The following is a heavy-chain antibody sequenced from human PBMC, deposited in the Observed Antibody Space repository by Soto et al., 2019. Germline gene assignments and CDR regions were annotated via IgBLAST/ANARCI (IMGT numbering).Heavy chain of an antibody. Sequence: GASVKVSCKASGYTFTNYPMHWVRQAPGQRLEWMGWINAGNGNTKYSQKFQGRVTTSRDTSTTTAYMELSSLGSEDTAVYYCARDNAGLGDYWGQGTLVTVSS. J-gene: IGHJ4*02. V-gene: IGHV1-3*01. CDR2: INAGNGNT. CDR1: GYTFTNYP. D-gene: IGHD2-2*01. CDR3: ARDNAGLGDY.